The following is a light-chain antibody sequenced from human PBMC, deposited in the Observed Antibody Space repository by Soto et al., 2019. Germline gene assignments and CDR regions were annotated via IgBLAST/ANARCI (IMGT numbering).Light chain of an antibody. CDR2: GAS. CDR1: QSVSSN. Sequence: EIVWTNYQATLSGPRGERATLSCRPIQSVSSNLAWHQQKPGQAPRLLIYGASTRATGIPARFSGSGSGTEFTLTISSLQSEDFAVYYCQQRSNGPPAITFGQGTRLEIK. J-gene: IGKJ5*01. V-gene: IGKV3-15*01. CDR3: QQRSNGPPAIT.